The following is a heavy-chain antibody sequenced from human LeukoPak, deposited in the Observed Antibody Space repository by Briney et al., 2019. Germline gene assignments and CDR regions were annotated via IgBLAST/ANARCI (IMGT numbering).Heavy chain of an antibody. D-gene: IGHD5-18*01. CDR3: ARDRGGIQLWFYDY. Sequence: SETLSLTCAVYGGSFSGYYWSWIRQPPGKGLEWIGEINHSGSTNYNPSLKSRVTISVDTSKNQFSLKLSSVTAADTAVYYCARDRGGIQLWFYDYWGQGTLVTVSS. V-gene: IGHV4-34*01. J-gene: IGHJ4*02. CDR2: INHSGST. CDR1: GGSFSGYY.